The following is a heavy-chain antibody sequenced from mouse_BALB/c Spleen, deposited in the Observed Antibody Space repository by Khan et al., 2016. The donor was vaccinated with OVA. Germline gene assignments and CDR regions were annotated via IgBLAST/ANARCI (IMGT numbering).Heavy chain of an antibody. J-gene: IGHJ4*01. D-gene: IGHD2-14*01. CDR1: GFSLSRYN. CDR2: IWGGGGI. V-gene: IGHV2-6-4*01. Sequence: QVQLKESGPGLVAPSQSLSITCTVSGFSLSRYNIHWVRQPPGKGLEWLGMIWGGGGIDYNSTLKSRLSIRKDNSKSQVLLKMNSLQTDDTGMYYCARAYYRYDGYYAMDYWGQGTSVTVSS. CDR3: ARAYYRYDGYYAMDY.